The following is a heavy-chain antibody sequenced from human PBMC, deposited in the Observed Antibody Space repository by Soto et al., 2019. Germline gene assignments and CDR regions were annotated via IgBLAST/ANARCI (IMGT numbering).Heavy chain of an antibody. CDR2: IIPIFGTA. J-gene: IGHJ4*02. D-gene: IGHD5-18*01. V-gene: IGHV1-69*13. CDR3: ALGGSYGPFDY. Sequence: ASVKVSCKASGGTFSSYAISWVRQAPGQGLEWMGGIIPIFGTANYAQKFQGRVTITADESTSTAYMELSSLRSEDTAVYYCALGGSYGPFDYWGQRTLVTVSS. CDR1: GGTFSSYA.